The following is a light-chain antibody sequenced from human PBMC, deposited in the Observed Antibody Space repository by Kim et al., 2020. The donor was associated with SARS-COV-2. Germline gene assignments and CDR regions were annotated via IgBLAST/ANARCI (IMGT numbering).Light chain of an antibody. CDR1: QNIGSSS. V-gene: IGKV3-20*01. CDR2: RVS. CDR3: QQYGGSPLYT. Sequence: PGENAALTCRASQNIGSSSVAWYQQKPGQAPRLLIYRVSTRATGVPDRFSGSGSGTDFTLTVNRLEPEDFAVYYCQQYGGSPLYTFGQGTKVDIK. J-gene: IGKJ2*01.